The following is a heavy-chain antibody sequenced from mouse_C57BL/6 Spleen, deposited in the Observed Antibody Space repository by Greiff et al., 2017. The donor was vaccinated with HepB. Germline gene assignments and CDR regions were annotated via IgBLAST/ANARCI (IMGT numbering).Heavy chain of an antibody. CDR2: ISSGGDYI. CDR3: TRGGGLRPGSYYFDY. V-gene: IGHV5-9-1*02. D-gene: IGHD2-4*01. Sequence: EVQVVESGEGLVKPGGSLKLSCAASGFTFSSYAMSWVRQTPEKRLEWVAYISSGGDYIYYADTVKGRFTISRDNARNTLYLQMSSLKYEDTAMYYCTRGGGLRPGSYYFDYWGQGTTLTVSS. J-gene: IGHJ2*01. CDR1: GFTFSSYA.